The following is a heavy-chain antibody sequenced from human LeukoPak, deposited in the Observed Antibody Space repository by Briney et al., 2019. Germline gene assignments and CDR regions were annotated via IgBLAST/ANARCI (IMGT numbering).Heavy chain of an antibody. D-gene: IGHD3/OR15-3a*01. CDR3: ARGRGTGPDSFDY. J-gene: IGHJ4*01. CDR2: IWYMMTDK. V-gene: IGHV3-33*01. Sequence: GGSLRLSCAASGFTFSNYGIHWLRQAPGKGLEWGAVIWYMMTDKYYADSVKDRFTISRDNSKNTLYLQMNSLRVEGTALYYCARGRGTGPDSFDYWGHRTLVTVS. CDR1: GFTFSNYG.